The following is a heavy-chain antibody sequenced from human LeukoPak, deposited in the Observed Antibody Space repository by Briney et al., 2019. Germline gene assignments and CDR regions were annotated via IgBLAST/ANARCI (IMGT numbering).Heavy chain of an antibody. D-gene: IGHD4-17*01. CDR3: ARDLDYGDYEYYFDY. CDR2: IKQDGSEK. J-gene: IGHJ4*02. V-gene: IGHV3-7*01. CDR1: GFIFSSYW. Sequence: GRSLRLSCAASGFIFSSYWMSWVRQAPGKGLEWVANIKQDGSEKYYVDSVKGRFTISRDNAKNSLYLQMNSLRAEDTAVYYCARDLDYGDYEYYFDYWGQGTLVTVSS.